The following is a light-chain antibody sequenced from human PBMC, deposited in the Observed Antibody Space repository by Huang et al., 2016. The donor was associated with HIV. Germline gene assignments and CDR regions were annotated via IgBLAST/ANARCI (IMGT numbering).Light chain of an antibody. CDR1: QTVTNNY. Sequence: IVLTQSPDTLSLSPGERATLSCMASQTVTNNYLAWYQQRPGQAPRLLIDGASTRATGIPDRFSGSGSGTDFTLTISRLEPKDFVVYYCQQFGSSPPYSFGQGTKLEIK. CDR3: QQFGSSPPYS. CDR2: GAS. V-gene: IGKV3-20*01. J-gene: IGKJ2*03.